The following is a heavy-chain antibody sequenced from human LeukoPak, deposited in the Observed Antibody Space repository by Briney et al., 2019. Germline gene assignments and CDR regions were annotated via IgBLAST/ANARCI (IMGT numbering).Heavy chain of an antibody. Sequence: SETLSLTCTVSGGSISSYYWSWIRQPPGKGLEWIGYIYYSGSTNYNPSLKSRVTISVDTSKNQFSLKLSSVTAADTAVYYCARGEYCGGDCYPYYFDYWGQGTLVTASS. CDR1: GGSISSYY. J-gene: IGHJ4*02. V-gene: IGHV4-59*01. D-gene: IGHD2-21*02. CDR2: IYYSGST. CDR3: ARGEYCGGDCYPYYFDY.